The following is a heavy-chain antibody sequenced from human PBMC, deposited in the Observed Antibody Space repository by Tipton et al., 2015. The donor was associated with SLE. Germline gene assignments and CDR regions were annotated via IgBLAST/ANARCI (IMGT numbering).Heavy chain of an antibody. CDR3: TRVPRYNWNYIAD. D-gene: IGHD1-7*01. J-gene: IGHJ4*02. V-gene: IGHV4-39*07. CDR2: VYDSGTT. Sequence: TLSLTCSVSGGYITSDIYYWGWIRQPPGKGLEWIGSVYDSGTTYYNPSLKSRVIMSVDTSKTQFSLKLTSVTAADTAVYHCTRVPRYNWNYIADWGQGTLVSVSS. CDR1: GGYITSDIYY.